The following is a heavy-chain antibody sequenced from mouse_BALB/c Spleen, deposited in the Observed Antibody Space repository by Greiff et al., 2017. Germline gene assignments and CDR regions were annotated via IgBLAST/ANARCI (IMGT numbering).Heavy chain of an antibody. V-gene: IGHV1S137*01. J-gene: IGHJ3*01. Sequence: QVQLKQSGAELVRPGVSVKISCKGSGYTFTDYAMHWVKQSHAKSLEWIGVISTYYGDASYNQKFKGKATMTVDKSSSTAYMELARLTSEDSAIYYCARDYYGSSPWFAYWGQGTLVTVSA. CDR1: GYTFTDYA. CDR2: ISTYYGDA. CDR3: ARDYYGSSPWFAY. D-gene: IGHD1-1*01.